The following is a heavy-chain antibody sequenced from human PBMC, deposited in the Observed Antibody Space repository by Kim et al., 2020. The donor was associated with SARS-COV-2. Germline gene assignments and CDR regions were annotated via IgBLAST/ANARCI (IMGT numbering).Heavy chain of an antibody. CDR3: ATSPVFRLGELSPFDY. V-gene: IGHV1-24*01. CDR2: FDPEDGET. D-gene: IGHD3-16*02. J-gene: IGHJ4*02. Sequence: ASVKVSCKVSGYTLTELSMHWVRQAPGKGLEWMGGFDPEDGETIYAQKFQGRVTMTEDTSTDTAYMELSSLRSEDTAVYYCATSPVFRLGELSPFDYWGQGTLVTVSS. CDR1: GYTLTELS.